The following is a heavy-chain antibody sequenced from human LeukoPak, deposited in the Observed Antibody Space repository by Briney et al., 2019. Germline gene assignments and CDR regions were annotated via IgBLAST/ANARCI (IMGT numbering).Heavy chain of an antibody. J-gene: IGHJ5*02. V-gene: IGHV3-21*04. D-gene: IGHD3-10*01. CDR2: ISSSSSYI. CDR1: GFTFSSYS. CDR3: AIGGSGSYGPFDP. Sequence: GGSLRLSCAASGFTFSSYSMNWVRQAPGKGLEWVSSISSSSSYIYYADSVKGRFTISRDNSKNTLYLQMNSLRAEDTAVYYCAIGGSGSYGPFDPWGQGTLVTVSS.